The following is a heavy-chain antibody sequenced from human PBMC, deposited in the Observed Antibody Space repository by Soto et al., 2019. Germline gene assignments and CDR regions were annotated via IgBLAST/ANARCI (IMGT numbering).Heavy chain of an antibody. V-gene: IGHV4-38-2*02. J-gene: IGHJ4*02. D-gene: IGHD3-16*01. CDR1: GYSISSGYY. CDR2: IYHSGST. Sequence: WETLSLTCAVSGYSISSGYYWGWIRQPPGKGLEWIGSIYHSGSTYYNPSLKSRVTISVDTSKNQFSLKLSSVTAADTAVYYCARDRTLGALGYWGQGTLVTVS. CDR3: ARDRTLGALGY.